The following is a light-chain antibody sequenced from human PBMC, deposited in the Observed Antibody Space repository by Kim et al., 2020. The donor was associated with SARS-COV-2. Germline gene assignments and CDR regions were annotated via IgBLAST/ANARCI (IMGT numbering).Light chain of an antibody. CDR2: KAS. V-gene: IGKV1-5*03. J-gene: IGKJ1*01. CDR3: QQYKTYPWT. CDR1: QNINSW. Sequence: AAVGARVTITCRTSQNINSWLAWYQQKPGKAPKLLIYKASSLESGVPSRFSGSGSGTEFTLTISSLQPDDFATYYCQQYKTYPWTFGQGTKVDIK.